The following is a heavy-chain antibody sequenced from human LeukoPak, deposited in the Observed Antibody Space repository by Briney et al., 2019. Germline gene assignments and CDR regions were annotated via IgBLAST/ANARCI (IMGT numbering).Heavy chain of an antibody. CDR3: ARDNDKVVDH. CDR2: ITAYNGNR. V-gene: IGHV1-18*01. J-gene: IGHJ4*01. CDR1: GYTFSNYG. D-gene: IGHD1-1*01. Sequence: ASAKVSCKTSGYTFSNYGISWVRQAPGQGLEWMGWITAYNGNRLYARRFQGRITLTTDTSTSTSYMERRSLEYDDTAIYYCARDNDKVVDHWGQGTLVTVSS.